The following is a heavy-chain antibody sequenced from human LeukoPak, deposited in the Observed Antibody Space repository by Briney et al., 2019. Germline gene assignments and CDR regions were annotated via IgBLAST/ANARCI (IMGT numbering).Heavy chain of an antibody. D-gene: IGHD5-24*01. CDR2: IYGGGNI. CDR1: GFTVSSNY. J-gene: IGHJ4*02. Sequence: GGSLRLSCAASGFTVSSNYMNWVRQAPGKGLEWVSVIYGGGNIYYADSVKGRYTISRDNSKNTLYLQMNSPRAEDTAVYYCARGAGYNYPYYFDYWGQGTLVTVSS. V-gene: IGHV3-53*01. CDR3: ARGAGYNYPYYFDY.